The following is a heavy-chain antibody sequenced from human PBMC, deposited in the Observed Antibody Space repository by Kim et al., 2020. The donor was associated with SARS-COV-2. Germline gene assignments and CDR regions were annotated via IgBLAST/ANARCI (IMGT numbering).Heavy chain of an antibody. CDR3: ARRVLASRGWFDP. V-gene: IGHV3-23*01. J-gene: IGHJ5*02. D-gene: IGHD2-2*01. Sequence: YADSVKGRFTISRDNSKNTLYLQMNSLRAEDTALYYCARRVLASRGWFDPWGQGTLVTVSS.